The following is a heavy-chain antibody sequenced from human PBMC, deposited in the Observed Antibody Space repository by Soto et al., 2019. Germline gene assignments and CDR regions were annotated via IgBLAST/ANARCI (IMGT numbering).Heavy chain of an antibody. D-gene: IGHD3-10*01. CDR3: AKVLTYYYARGEFDC. J-gene: IGHJ4*02. CDR1: GFTFSSYA. V-gene: IGHV3-23*01. CDR2: ISGSGGST. Sequence: GGSLRLSCAASGFTFSSYAMSWVRQAPGKGLEWVSAISGSGGSTYYADSVKGRFTISRDNSKNTLYLQMNSLRAEDTAVYYCAKVLTYYYARGEFDCWGQGTLVTVSS.